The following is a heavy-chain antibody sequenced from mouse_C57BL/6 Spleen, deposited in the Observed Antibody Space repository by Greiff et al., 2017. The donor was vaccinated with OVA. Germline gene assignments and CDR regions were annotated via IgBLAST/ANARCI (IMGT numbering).Heavy chain of an antibody. D-gene: IGHD4-1*01. V-gene: IGHV5-17*01. CDR2: ISSGSSTI. J-gene: IGHJ4*01. CDR1: GFTFSDYG. Sequence: EVQGVESGGGLVKPGGSLKLSCAASGFTFSDYGMHWVRQAPEKGLEWVAYISSGSSTIYYADTVKGRFTISRDNAKNTLFLQMTSLRSEDTAMYYCARPDWDGGDYYAMDYWGQGTSVTVSS. CDR3: ARPDWDGGDYYAMDY.